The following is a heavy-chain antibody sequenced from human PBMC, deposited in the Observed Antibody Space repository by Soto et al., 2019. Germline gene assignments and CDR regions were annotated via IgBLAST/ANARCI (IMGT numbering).Heavy chain of an antibody. Sequence: SLTCNVSGGSISSGEFYWTWIRQPPGKGLEWIGYIYDSESSYYNPSLKSRTTLSMDTSKSQFSLRLISVTAADTAVYYCARSHYVLGAFDIWGRGTVVPVSS. CDR3: ARSHYVLGAFDI. D-gene: IGHD3-10*02. J-gene: IGHJ3*02. CDR1: GGSISSGEFY. V-gene: IGHV4-30-4*01. CDR2: IYDSESS.